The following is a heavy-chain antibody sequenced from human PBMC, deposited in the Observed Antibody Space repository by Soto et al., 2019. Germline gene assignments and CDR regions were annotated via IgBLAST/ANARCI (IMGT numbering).Heavy chain of an antibody. Sequence: QVQLQESGPGLVKPSQTLSLTCTVSGGSISSGDYYWSWIRQPPGKGLEWIGYIYYSGSTYYNPSLKNRVTISVDTSKNQFSLKLSSVTAADTAVYYCARAGDVDTAIPYGMDVWGQGTTVTVSS. J-gene: IGHJ6*02. CDR3: ARAGDVDTAIPYGMDV. CDR2: IYYSGST. V-gene: IGHV4-30-4*01. D-gene: IGHD5-18*01. CDR1: GGSISSGDYY.